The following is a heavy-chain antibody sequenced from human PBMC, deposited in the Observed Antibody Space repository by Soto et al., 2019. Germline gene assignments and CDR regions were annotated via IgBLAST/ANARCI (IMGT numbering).Heavy chain of an antibody. Sequence: GGSLRLSCAASGFTFSSYWMHWVRQAPGQGQVWVSRINSDESTTNYADSVKGRFTISRDNAKNTLYLQMNSLRAEDTAMYYCARGVRNYYGVDVWGQGTTVTVSS. CDR2: INSDESTT. J-gene: IGHJ6*02. V-gene: IGHV3-74*01. CDR3: ARGVRNYYGVDV. CDR1: GFTFSSYW.